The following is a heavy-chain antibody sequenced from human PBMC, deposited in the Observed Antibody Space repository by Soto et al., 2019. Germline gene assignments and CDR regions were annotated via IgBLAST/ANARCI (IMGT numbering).Heavy chain of an antibody. Sequence: SVKVSCKASGGTCSSYSISWVRQAPVQGLEWMGGIIPIFGTANYAQKFQGRVTITADESTSTAYMELSSLRSEDTAVYYCARDPWVGDSANWFDPWGQGTLVTVSS. CDR2: IIPIFGTA. CDR1: GGTCSSYS. V-gene: IGHV1-69*13. D-gene: IGHD1-26*01. CDR3: ARDPWVGDSANWFDP. J-gene: IGHJ5*02.